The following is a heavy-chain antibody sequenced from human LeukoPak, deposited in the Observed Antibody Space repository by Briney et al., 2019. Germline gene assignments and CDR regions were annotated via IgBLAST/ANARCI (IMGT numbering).Heavy chain of an antibody. CDR3: AKRGVVVRVILVGFHKEAYYFDS. CDR1: GISLSNYG. V-gene: IGHV3-23*01. CDR2: ISGSGGST. J-gene: IGHJ4*02. Sequence: GGSLRLSCAVSGISLSNYGMSWVRQAPGKGLEWVAGISGSGGSTNYADSVKGRFTISRDNPKNTLYLQMNRLRAEDTAVYFCAKRGVVVRVILVGFHKEAYYFDSWGQGALVTVSS. D-gene: IGHD3-10*01.